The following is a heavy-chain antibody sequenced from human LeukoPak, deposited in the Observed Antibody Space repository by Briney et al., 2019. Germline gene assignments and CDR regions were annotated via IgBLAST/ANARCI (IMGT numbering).Heavy chain of an antibody. Sequence: GASVQVSCKASGYTFTSYGIRWVRQAPGQGLEWMGWIIAYNGNTNYAQKLQGRVTMTTDTSTSTAYMELRSLRSDDTAVYYCAREERDGYNYFFYWVQGTLVTVSS. D-gene: IGHD5-24*01. CDR2: IIAYNGNT. V-gene: IGHV1-18*01. J-gene: IGHJ4*02. CDR1: GYTFTSYG. CDR3: AREERDGYNYFFY.